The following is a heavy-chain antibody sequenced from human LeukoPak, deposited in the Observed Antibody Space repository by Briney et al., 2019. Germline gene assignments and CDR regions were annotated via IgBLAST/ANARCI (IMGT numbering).Heavy chain of an antibody. CDR1: GFTFSSFA. Sequence: GGSLRLSCVASGFTFSSFAMSWVRQAPGKGLEWVSAISGSGDNTHYADSVKGRFTISRDNSKNTLYLQMDTLRAEDTAVYYCAKDTMFYDILTGYPHFDYWGQGTLVTVSS. V-gene: IGHV3-23*01. CDR2: ISGSGDNT. CDR3: AKDTMFYDILTGYPHFDY. J-gene: IGHJ4*02. D-gene: IGHD3-9*01.